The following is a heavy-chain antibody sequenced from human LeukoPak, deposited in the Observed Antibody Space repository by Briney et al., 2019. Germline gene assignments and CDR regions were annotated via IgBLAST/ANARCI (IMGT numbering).Heavy chain of an antibody. CDR1: GFTFSNYW. CDR2: INSDGSST. CDR3: TRTTKTADWYFDL. J-gene: IGHJ2*01. D-gene: IGHD4-11*01. V-gene: IGHV3-74*01. Sequence: PGGSLRLSCAVSGFTFSNYWMYLVRQAPGKRLVWVARINSDGSSTTYADSVEGRFTISRDNTKSMLHLQMHSLRVDASAVYFCTRTTKTADWYFDLWGRGTLVTVSS.